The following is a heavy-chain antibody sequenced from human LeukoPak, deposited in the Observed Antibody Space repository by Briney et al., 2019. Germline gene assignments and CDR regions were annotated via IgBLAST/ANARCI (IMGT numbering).Heavy chain of an antibody. CDR1: GYTFTGYY. Sequence: ASVKVSCKASGYTFTGYYMHWVRQAPGQGLEWMGRINPNSGGTNYAQKFQGRVTMTRDTSISTAYMELSRLRSDDTAVYDCARPRITMVRGADINWFDPWGQGTLVTVSS. D-gene: IGHD3-10*01. V-gene: IGHV1-2*06. CDR2: INPNSGGT. J-gene: IGHJ5*02. CDR3: ARPRITMVRGADINWFDP.